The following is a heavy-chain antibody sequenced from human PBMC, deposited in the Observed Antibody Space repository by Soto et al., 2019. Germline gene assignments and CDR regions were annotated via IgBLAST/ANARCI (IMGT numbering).Heavy chain of an antibody. V-gene: IGHV4-34*01. Sequence: QVQLQQWGAGLLKPSETLSLTCAVYGGSFSGYYWSWIRQPPGKGLEWIGEINHSGSTNYNPSLKRRVTISVDTSKNQFSLKLSSVTAADTAVYYCARTRIAAAGTFDYWGQGTLVTVSS. CDR1: GGSFSGYY. D-gene: IGHD6-13*01. CDR3: ARTRIAAAGTFDY. J-gene: IGHJ4*02. CDR2: INHSGST.